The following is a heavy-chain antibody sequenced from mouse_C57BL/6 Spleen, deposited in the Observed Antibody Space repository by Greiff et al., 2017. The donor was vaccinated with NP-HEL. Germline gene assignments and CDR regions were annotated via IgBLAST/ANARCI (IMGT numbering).Heavy chain of an antibody. Sequence: EVMLVESGGGLVKPGGSLKLSCAASGFTFSSYAMSWVRQTPEKRLEWVATISDGGSYTYYPDNVKGRFTISRDNAKNNLYLKMSHLKYEEPAIDYCSKDRDYESPSFAYWGQGTLVTVSA. D-gene: IGHD2-4*01. CDR1: GFTFSSYA. CDR3: SKDRDYESPSFAY. CDR2: ISDGGSYT. J-gene: IGHJ3*01. V-gene: IGHV5-4*03.